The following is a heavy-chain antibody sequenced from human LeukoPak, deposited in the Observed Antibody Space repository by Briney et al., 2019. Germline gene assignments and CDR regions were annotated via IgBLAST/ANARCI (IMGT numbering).Heavy chain of an antibody. J-gene: IGHJ6*03. D-gene: IGHD2-8*01. V-gene: IGHV5-51*01. CDR2: IYPDDSDT. Sequence: GESLKISCKGSGYSFTSYWIGWVRQMPGKGLERVGIIYPDDSDTKYSPSFQGQVTISADKSISTAYLQWSSLKASDTAMYYCARLAFCTNAVCFSNYYYSMDVWGRGTTVTVSS. CDR1: GYSFTSYW. CDR3: ARLAFCTNAVCFSNYYYSMDV.